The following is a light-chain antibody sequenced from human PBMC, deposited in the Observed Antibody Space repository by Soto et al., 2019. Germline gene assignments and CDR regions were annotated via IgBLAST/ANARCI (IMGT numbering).Light chain of an antibody. CDR2: GAS. V-gene: IGKV3-20*01. CDR1: RSVSSSY. J-gene: IGKJ4*01. CDR3: QHYGSSPLT. Sequence: IVWTQSPGTLSLSPGDRATLSCRASRSVSSSYLAWYQQNPGQAPRLLIYGASSRATGIPDRFSGSGSATDFTLTISRLEPEELAVYDCQHYGSSPLTFGGGTKGDIK.